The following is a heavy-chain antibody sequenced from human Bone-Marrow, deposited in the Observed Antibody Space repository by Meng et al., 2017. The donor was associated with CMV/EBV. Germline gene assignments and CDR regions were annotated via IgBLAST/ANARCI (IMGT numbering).Heavy chain of an antibody. D-gene: IGHD3-10*01. J-gene: IGHJ6*01. V-gene: IGHV3-9*01. CDR3: AKGGAAPNHYLGMDV. CDR1: GFTFDDYA. Sequence: GGSLRLSCAASGFTFDDYAMHWVRQAPGKGLEWVSGISWNSGSIGYADSVKGRFTISRDNAKNSLYLQMNSLRAEDTALYYCAKGGAAPNHYLGMDVWVQGTTVTVSS. CDR2: ISWNSGSI.